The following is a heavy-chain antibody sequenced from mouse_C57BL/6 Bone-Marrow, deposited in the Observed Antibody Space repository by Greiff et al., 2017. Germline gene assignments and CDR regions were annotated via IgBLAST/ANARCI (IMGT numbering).Heavy chain of an antibody. CDR1: GYSFTGYY. J-gene: IGHJ3*01. V-gene: IGHV1-42*01. Sequence: EVQLQQSGPELVKPGASVKISCKASGYSFTGYYMNWVKQSPEKSLEWIGEINPSTGGNTSNQKFKAKAKLTVDKSTSTAYIQLKSLTSEDSAVYYCARDYYGSGFAYWGQGTLVTVSA. CDR2: INPSTGGN. D-gene: IGHD1-1*01. CDR3: ARDYYGSGFAY.